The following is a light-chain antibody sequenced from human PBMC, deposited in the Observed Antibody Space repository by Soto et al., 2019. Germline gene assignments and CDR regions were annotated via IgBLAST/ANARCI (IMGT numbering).Light chain of an antibody. V-gene: IGLV2-14*01. CDR2: EVS. Sequence: QSVLTQPASVSGYPGQSITISCTGRSSDVGGYNYVSWYQQHPGKAPKIMIYEVSTRPTGGSNRCSGSKSGNTASLTVSGLQAEDDAHYYCSSYTTSNTYVFGTGTKVTVL. J-gene: IGLJ1*01. CDR1: SSDVGGYNY. CDR3: SSYTTSNTYV.